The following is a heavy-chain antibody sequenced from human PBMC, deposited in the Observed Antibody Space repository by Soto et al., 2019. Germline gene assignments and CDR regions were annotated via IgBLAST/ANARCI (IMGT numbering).Heavy chain of an antibody. CDR3: ARGSTSANYFDY. Sequence: SETLSLTCTVSGGSVSSGSYYWSWIRQPPGKGLACIGYIYYSGSTNYNPSLKSRVTISVDTSKNQFSLKLSSVTAADTAVYYCARGSTSANYFDYWGQGTLVTVSS. CDR2: IYYSGST. D-gene: IGHD2-2*01. CDR1: GGSVSSGSYY. J-gene: IGHJ4*02. V-gene: IGHV4-61*01.